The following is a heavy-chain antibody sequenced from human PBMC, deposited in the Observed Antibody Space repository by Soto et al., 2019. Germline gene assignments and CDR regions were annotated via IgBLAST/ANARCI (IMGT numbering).Heavy chain of an antibody. J-gene: IGHJ5*02. CDR2: FDPEDGET. D-gene: IGHD6-6*01. CDR1: GYTLTELS. CDR3: ATESSIAARYWWFDP. Sequence: GASVKVSCKVSGYTLTELSMHWVRQAPGKGLEWMGGFDPEDGETIYAQKFQGRVTMTEDTSTDTAYMELSSLRSEDTAVYYCATESSIAARYWWFDPWGQGTLVTVSS. V-gene: IGHV1-24*01.